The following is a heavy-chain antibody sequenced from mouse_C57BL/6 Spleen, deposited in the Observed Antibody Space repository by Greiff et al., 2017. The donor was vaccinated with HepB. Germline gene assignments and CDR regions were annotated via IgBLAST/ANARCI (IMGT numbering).Heavy chain of an antibody. CDR1: GYTFTSYW. Sequence: QVQLQQPGAELVRPGSSVKLSCKASGYTFTSYWMHWVKQRPIQGLEWIGNIDPSDSETHYNQKFKDKATLTVDKSSNTAYMQLSSLTSEDSAVYYCARSEDGYYHYYFDYWGQGTTLTVSS. CDR3: ARSEDGYYHYYFDY. D-gene: IGHD2-3*01. V-gene: IGHV1-52*01. CDR2: IDPSDSET. J-gene: IGHJ2*01.